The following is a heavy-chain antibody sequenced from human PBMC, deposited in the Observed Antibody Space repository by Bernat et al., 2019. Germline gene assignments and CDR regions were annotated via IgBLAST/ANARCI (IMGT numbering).Heavy chain of an antibody. V-gene: IGHV3-23*01. J-gene: IGHJ6*02. D-gene: IGHD2-15*01. CDR2: ISGSGGST. CDR1: GFTFSSYA. Sequence: EVQLLESGGGLVQPGGSLRLSCAASGFTFSSYAMSWVRQAPGKGLEWVSAISGSGGSTYYADSVKGRFTISRDNSKNTLYLQMNSLRAEDTAVYYCAKDQENQNINCSGGSCYSYYYYYGMGVWGQGNTVNVSS. CDR3: AKDQENQNINCSGGSCYSYYYYYGMGV.